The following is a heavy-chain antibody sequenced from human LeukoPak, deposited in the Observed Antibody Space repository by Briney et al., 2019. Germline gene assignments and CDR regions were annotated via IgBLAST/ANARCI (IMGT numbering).Heavy chain of an antibody. CDR3: ARLARLTLIRGVTGYHSLDV. CDR1: GGSINSFY. D-gene: IGHD3-10*01. J-gene: IGHJ6*04. Sequence: SETLSLTCTASGGSINSFYWSWIRQPPGGGLEWIVFFYYSGGTNYNPSLKSRVTMSVDASKNQFSLWLSSVTAADTAVYYCARLARLTLIRGVTGYHSLDVWGRGTKVTVSS. CDR2: FYYSGGT. V-gene: IGHV4-59*01.